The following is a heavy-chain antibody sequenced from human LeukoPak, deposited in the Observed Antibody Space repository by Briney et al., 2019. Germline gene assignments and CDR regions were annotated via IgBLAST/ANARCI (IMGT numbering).Heavy chain of an antibody. J-gene: IGHJ4*02. Sequence: PGGSLRLSCAASGFTFSSYAMPWVRQAPGKGLEWVAVISYDGSNKDYADSVKGRFTISRDNSKNTLYLQMNSLRVEDTAVYYCASRYSSSWYVLDYWGQGTLVTVST. D-gene: IGHD6-13*01. CDR3: ASRYSSSWYVLDY. V-gene: IGHV3-30-3*01. CDR2: ISYDGSNK. CDR1: GFTFSSYA.